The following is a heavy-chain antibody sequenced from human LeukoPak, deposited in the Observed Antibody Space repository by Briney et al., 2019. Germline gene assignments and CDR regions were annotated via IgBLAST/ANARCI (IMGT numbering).Heavy chain of an antibody. CDR3: ASNSGSYYGFDWFDP. D-gene: IGHD1-26*01. CDR1: GFTFSDYY. CDR2: ISSSSSYT. Sequence: PGGSLRLSCAAPGFTFSDYYMSWIRQAPGKGLEWVSYISSSSSYTNYADSVKGRFTISRDKAKNSLYLQMNSLRAEDTAVYYCASNSGSYYGFDWFDPWGQGTLVTVSS. J-gene: IGHJ5*02. V-gene: IGHV3-11*03.